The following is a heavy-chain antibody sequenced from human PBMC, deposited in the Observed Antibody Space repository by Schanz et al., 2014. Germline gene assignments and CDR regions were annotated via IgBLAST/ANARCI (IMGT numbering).Heavy chain of an antibody. Sequence: QVQLVQSGADVKKPGASVKVSCKASGNTLSAYYIHWIRQAPGQGLEWMGWIDPNSGGTNYAQKLQGRVTMTSDTSTATVYMEVNSLTSDDTSVFYCARTASHDVWRGYIPHYAFDLWGQGTVVIVSS. CDR1: GNTLSAYY. J-gene: IGHJ3*01. CDR3: ARTASHDVWRGYIPHYAFDL. CDR2: IDPNSGGT. D-gene: IGHD3-3*01. V-gene: IGHV1-2*02.